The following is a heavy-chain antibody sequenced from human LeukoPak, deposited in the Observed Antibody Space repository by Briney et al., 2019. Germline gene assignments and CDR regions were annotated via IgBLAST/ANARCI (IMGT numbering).Heavy chain of an antibody. CDR1: GFTFSSYA. CDR2: IYSDDST. CDR3: ARGRDVVATLYY. J-gene: IGHJ4*02. V-gene: IGHV3-66*02. D-gene: IGHD5-12*01. Sequence: GGSLRLSCAASGFTFSSYAMSWFRQAPGKGLEWVSVIYSDDSTYYADSVKGRFTISRDNSKNTLYLQMNSLRAEDTAVYYCARGRDVVATLYYWGQGTLVTVSS.